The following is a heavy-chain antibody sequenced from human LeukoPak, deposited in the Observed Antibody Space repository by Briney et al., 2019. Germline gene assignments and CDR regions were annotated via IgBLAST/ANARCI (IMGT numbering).Heavy chain of an antibody. J-gene: IGHJ5*02. CDR3: AKDMYSSSWYWFDP. Sequence: GRSLRLSCAASGFTFDDYAMHWVRQAPGKGLEWVSGISWNSGSIGYADSVKGRFTISRDNAKNSLYLQMNSLRAEDTALYYCAKDMYSSSWYWFDPWGQGTLATVSS. CDR2: ISWNSGSI. D-gene: IGHD6-13*01. V-gene: IGHV3-9*01. CDR1: GFTFDDYA.